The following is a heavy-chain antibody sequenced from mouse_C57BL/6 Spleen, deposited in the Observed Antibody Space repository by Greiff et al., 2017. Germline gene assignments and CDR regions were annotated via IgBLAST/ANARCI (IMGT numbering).Heavy chain of an antibody. V-gene: IGHV1-50*01. Sequence: QVQLQQPGAELVKPGASVKLSCKASGYTFTSYWMQWVKQRPGKGLEWIGEIDPSDSNTNYNQKFKGKATLTVDTSSSTAYMQLSSLTSEDSAVYYCAIRTNYYAMDYWGQGTSVTVSS. CDR1: GYTFTSYW. CDR2: IDPSDSNT. J-gene: IGHJ4*01. CDR3: AIRTNYYAMDY.